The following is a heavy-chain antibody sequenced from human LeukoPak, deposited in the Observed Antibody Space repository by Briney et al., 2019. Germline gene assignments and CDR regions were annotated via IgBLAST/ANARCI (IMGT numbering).Heavy chain of an antibody. V-gene: IGHV3-30*02. CDR2: TRYDGNNK. CDR3: AKVLASSSIDY. J-gene: IGHJ4*02. CDR1: GFTFSSYG. D-gene: IGHD6-6*01. Sequence: PGGSLRLSCAASGFTFSSYGMHWVRQAPGKGLEWVALTRYDGNNKYYADSVKGRFTISRDNSKNTVYLQMNSLRGEDTAVYYCAKVLASSSIDYWGQGTLVTVSS.